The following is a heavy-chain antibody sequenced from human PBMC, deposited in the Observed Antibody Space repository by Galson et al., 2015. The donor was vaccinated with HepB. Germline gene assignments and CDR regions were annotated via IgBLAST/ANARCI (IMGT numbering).Heavy chain of an antibody. CDR1: GFSLSTSGMC. Sequence: PALVKPTQTLTLTCTFSGFSLSTSGMCVSWIRQPPGKALEWLARIDWDDDKYYSTSLKTRLTISKDTSKNQVVLTMTNMDPVDTATYYCARDGVLSSNGAHDAFDIWGQGTMVTVSS. V-gene: IGHV2-70*11. J-gene: IGHJ3*02. D-gene: IGHD4/OR15-4a*01. CDR3: ARDGVLSSNGAHDAFDI. CDR2: IDWDDDK.